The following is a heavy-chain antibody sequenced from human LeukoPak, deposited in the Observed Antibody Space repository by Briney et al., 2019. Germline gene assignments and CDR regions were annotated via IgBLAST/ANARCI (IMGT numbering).Heavy chain of an antibody. CDR2: ISSSGSTI. J-gene: IGHJ4*02. Sequence: PGGSLRLSCAASGFTFSDYYMSWIRQAPGKELEWVSYISSSGSTIYYADFVKGRFTISRDNAKNSLYLQMNSLRAEDTAVYYCARERAAGTNYDYWGQGTLVTVSS. V-gene: IGHV3-11*01. D-gene: IGHD6-13*01. CDR1: GFTFSDYY. CDR3: ARERAAGTNYDY.